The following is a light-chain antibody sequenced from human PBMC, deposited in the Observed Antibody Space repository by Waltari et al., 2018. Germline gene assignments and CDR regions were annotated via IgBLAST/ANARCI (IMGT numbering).Light chain of an antibody. CDR1: SSNIGSNY. J-gene: IGLJ3*02. CDR3: AAWDDSLSGLV. CDR2: KNN. V-gene: IGLV1-47*01. Sequence: QSVLTQPPSASGTTGQKVTISCNGSSSNIGSNYVYWYQQLPGTAPKLLSFKNNQRPSGVPDRFSDSKSGTSASLAINGLRSEDEADYYCAAWDDSLSGLVLGGGTKVTVL.